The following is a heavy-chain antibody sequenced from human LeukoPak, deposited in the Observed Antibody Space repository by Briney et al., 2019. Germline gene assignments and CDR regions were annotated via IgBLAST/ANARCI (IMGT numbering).Heavy chain of an antibody. CDR1: GFTFSSYA. D-gene: IGHD6-19*01. J-gene: IGHJ4*02. Sequence: QTGESLRLSCAASGFTFSSYAMSWVRQGPGKGLEWVAVIWYDGSNNYYADSMKGRFTISRDNSKSTVYLQMNSLRAEDTAVYYCARHGSSAWLFDYWGQGTLVTVSS. V-gene: IGHV3-33*08. CDR2: IWYDGSNN. CDR3: ARHGSSAWLFDY.